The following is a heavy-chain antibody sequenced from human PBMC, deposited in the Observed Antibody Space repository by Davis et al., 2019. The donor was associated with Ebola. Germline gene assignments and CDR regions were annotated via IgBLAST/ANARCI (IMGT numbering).Heavy chain of an antibody. CDR1: GGTFSNYA. D-gene: IGHD2-21*02. CDR3: AGSFQDCSGDGCSGGWFDP. V-gene: IGHV1-69*04. Sequence: SVKVSCKVSGGTFSNYALSWVRQAPGHGLEWMGRIVPILGVADYAEKFQGRLIITADKFTSTAYMELNSLKSEDTAVYYCAGSFQDCSGDGCSGGWFDPWAQGTLVTVSS. CDR2: IVPILGVA. J-gene: IGHJ5*02.